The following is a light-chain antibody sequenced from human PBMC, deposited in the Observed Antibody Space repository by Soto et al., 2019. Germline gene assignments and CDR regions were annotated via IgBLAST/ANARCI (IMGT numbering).Light chain of an antibody. CDR1: QSISSY. CDR2: AAS. Sequence: DIQMTQSPSSLSASVGDRVTITCRASQSISSYLNWYQQKPGKAPKLLIYAASSLQSGVPSRFSGSGSGTDFTLTISRLDPEDFAVYYCQQYGTSPLTFGGGTNVEIK. CDR3: QQYGTSPLT. J-gene: IGKJ4*01. V-gene: IGKV1-39*01.